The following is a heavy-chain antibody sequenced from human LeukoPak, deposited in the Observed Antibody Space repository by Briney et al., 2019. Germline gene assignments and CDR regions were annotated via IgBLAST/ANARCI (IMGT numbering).Heavy chain of an antibody. J-gene: IGHJ6*03. CDR2: ISSSSSYI. Sequence: ETLSLTCTVSGFSISGGYYWGWVRQPPGKGLEWVSSISSSSSYIYYADSVKGRFTISRDNAKNSLYLQMNSLRAEDTAVYYCARDGDSAGYMDVWGKGTTVTVSS. D-gene: IGHD3-10*01. V-gene: IGHV3-21*01. CDR1: GFSISGGY. CDR3: ARDGDSAGYMDV.